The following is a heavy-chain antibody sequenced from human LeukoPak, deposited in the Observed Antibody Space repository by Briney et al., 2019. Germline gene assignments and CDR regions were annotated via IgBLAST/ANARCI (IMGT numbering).Heavy chain of an antibody. Sequence: SVKVFCKASGGTFCSYAISWLRQAPGQGLEWLGRIIPIFGIANYAQKFQGRVTITADKSTSTAYMELSSLRSEDTAVYYCARGPRIAVADYYYYGMDVWGQGTTVTVSS. CDR2: IIPIFGIA. CDR1: GGTFCSYA. V-gene: IGHV1-69*04. D-gene: IGHD6-19*01. CDR3: ARGPRIAVADYYYYGMDV. J-gene: IGHJ6*02.